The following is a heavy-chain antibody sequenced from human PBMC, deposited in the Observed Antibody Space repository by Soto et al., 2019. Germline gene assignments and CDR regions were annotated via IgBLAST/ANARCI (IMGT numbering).Heavy chain of an antibody. J-gene: IGHJ4*02. Sequence: QITLNESGPPVVRPTETLTLTCRFSGFSLTTSGVGVGWIRQSPGKAPEWLALLYWDDDKRYSASLKSRLTTTKDTSKYQVGLTVSDLDPTDTATYYCAHRVLRTVFGLVTTTAIYVDFWGEGTPVAVSS. V-gene: IGHV2-5*02. CDR1: GFSLTTSGVG. D-gene: IGHD3-3*01. CDR2: LYWDDDK. CDR3: AHRVLRTVFGLVTTTAIYVDF.